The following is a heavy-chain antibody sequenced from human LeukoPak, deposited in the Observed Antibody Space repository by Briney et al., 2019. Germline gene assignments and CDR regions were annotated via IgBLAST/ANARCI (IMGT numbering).Heavy chain of an antibody. Sequence: PGGSLRLSCAASGFTFSSYWMNWVRQAPGKGLVWVSRIASDGSSTTYADSVKGRFSISRDNAKNTLYLQMNSLRAEDTAVYYCARDLLIVQEYSSSSLDYWGQGTLVTVSS. CDR1: GFTFSSYW. CDR3: ARDLLIVQEYSSSSLDY. CDR2: IASDGSST. D-gene: IGHD6-6*01. J-gene: IGHJ4*02. V-gene: IGHV3-74*01.